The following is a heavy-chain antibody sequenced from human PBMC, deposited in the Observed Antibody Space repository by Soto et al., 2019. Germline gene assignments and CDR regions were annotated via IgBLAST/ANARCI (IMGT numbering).Heavy chain of an antibody. J-gene: IGHJ6*02. CDR2: LHHDGTT. D-gene: IGHD3-16*01. V-gene: IGHV4-4*02. CDR3: ATQTISYTWGV. Sequence: QVQLQESGPGLVKPSETLSLTCAVSGGPITTTTWWAWVRLPPGKGLEWIGELHHDGTTNYNPSLETRITMSLDKSNNHFSPKLPSVTAADTAIYYCATQTISYTWGVWGRGTTVTVSS. CDR1: GGPITTTTW.